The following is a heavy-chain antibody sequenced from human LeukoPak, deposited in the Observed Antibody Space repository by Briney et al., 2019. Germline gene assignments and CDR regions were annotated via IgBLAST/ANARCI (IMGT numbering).Heavy chain of an antibody. J-gene: IGHJ4*02. CDR3: ARHPYSSSWSSRGPDY. D-gene: IGHD6-13*01. V-gene: IGHV4-59*08. Sequence: SETLSLTCTVSGGSISTHYWSWIRQPPGKGLEWIGYIYYSGSTNYNPSLKSRVTISVDTSKNQFSLKLSSVTAADTAVYYCARHPYSSSWSSRGPDYWGQGTLVTVSS. CDR2: IYYSGST. CDR1: GGSISTHY.